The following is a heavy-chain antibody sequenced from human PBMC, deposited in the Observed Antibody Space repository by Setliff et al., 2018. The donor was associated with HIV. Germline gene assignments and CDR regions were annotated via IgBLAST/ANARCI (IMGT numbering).Heavy chain of an antibody. J-gene: IGHJ4*01. CDR1: SGSISDSRYY. D-gene: IGHD2-15*01. V-gene: IGHV4-39*01. Sequence: SETLSLTCNVSSGSISDSRYYWGWIRQAPGKGLEWIGSIYYAGSLDYSPSLKSRLTFSVDTSKNQFSLTLSALTATDTAVYYFASKYCSAGSCFSDYWGQGTMVTVSS. CDR3: ASKYCSAGSCFSDY. CDR2: IYYAGSL.